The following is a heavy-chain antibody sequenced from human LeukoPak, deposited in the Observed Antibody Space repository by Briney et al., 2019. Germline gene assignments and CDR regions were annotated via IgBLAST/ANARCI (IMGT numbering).Heavy chain of an antibody. CDR1: GGTFSSYA. V-gene: IGHV1-69*01. D-gene: IGHD3-22*01. Sequence: SVKVSCKASGGTFSSYAISWVRQAPGQGLEWMGGTIPIFGTANYAQKFQGRVTITADESTSTAYMELSSLRSEDTAVYYCATGRPDYYDSSGYAIDYWGQGTLVTVSS. CDR3: ATGRPDYYDSSGYAIDY. J-gene: IGHJ4*02. CDR2: TIPIFGTA.